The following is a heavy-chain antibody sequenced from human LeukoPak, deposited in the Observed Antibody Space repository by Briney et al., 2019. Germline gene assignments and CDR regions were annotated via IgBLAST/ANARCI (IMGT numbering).Heavy chain of an antibody. D-gene: IGHD3-9*01. V-gene: IGHV3-15*01. CDR1: GFTFSNAW. J-gene: IGHJ3*02. CDR2: IKSKTDGGTT. Sequence: PGGSLRLSCAASGFTFSNAWMSWVRQAPGKGLEWVGRIKSKTDGGTTDYAAPVKGRFTISRDDSKNTLYLQMNSLKTEDTAVYYCTTDLFHSPYYDILTGYYPDAFDIWGQGTMVTVSS. CDR3: TTDLFHSPYYDILTGYYPDAFDI.